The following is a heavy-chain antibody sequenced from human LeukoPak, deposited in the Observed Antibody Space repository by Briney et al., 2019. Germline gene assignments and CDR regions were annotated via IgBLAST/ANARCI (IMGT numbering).Heavy chain of an antibody. CDR2: IYYSGST. J-gene: IGHJ3*02. CDR1: GGSISSSSFY. Sequence: SETLSLTCTVSGGSISSSSFYWGWIRQPPGKGLEWIGSIYYSGSTYYNPSLKSRVTISVDTSKNQFSLKLSSVTAADTAVYYCARLGVKSSPLWAFDIWGQGTMVTVSS. D-gene: IGHD6-13*01. V-gene: IGHV4-39*01. CDR3: ARLGVKSSPLWAFDI.